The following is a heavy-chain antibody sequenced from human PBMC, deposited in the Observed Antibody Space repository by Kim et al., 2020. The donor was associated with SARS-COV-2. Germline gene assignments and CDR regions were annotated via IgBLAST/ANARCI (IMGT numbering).Heavy chain of an antibody. V-gene: IGHV3-15*01. CDR1: GLTFSTAW. CDR2: MKSKSDGGAT. CDR3: TTDDPARGYQ. J-gene: IGHJ3*01. D-gene: IGHD5-12*01. Sequence: GGSLRLSCTASGLTFSTAWLAWVRQVPGKGLEWVGRMKSKSDGGATDYAAPLKDRFTISRDDSKETLYLQMNSLKTEDTGVYYCTTDDPARGYQWGQGTMVVVSS.